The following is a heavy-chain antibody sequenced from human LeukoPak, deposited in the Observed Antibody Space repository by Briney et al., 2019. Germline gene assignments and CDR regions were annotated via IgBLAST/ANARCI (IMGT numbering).Heavy chain of an antibody. CDR1: GGSISSSSYY. V-gene: IGHV4-39*01. J-gene: IGHJ4*02. Sequence: SETLSLTCTVSGGSISSSSYYWGWIRQPPGKGLEWIGSIYYSGSTYYNPSFKSRVTISVDTSKNQFSLKLSSVTAADTAVYYCARLEWFGELSPHFDYWGQGTLVTVSS. D-gene: IGHD3-10*01. CDR2: IYYSGST. CDR3: ARLEWFGELSPHFDY.